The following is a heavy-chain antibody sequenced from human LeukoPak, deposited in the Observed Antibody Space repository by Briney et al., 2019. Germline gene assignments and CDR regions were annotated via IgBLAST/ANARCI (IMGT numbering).Heavy chain of an antibody. Sequence: GGSLRLSCAASGFTFSSYWMSWVRQAPGKGLEWVAFIRYDGSNKYYADSVKGRFTISRDNSKNTLYLQMNSLRAEDTAVYYCAKILARRFDYWGQGTLVTVSS. D-gene: IGHD3-3*02. CDR2: IRYDGSNK. CDR3: AKILARRFDY. J-gene: IGHJ4*02. CDR1: GFTFSSYW. V-gene: IGHV3-30*02.